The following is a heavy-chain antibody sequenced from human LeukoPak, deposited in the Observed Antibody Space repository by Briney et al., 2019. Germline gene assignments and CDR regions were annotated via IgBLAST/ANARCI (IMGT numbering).Heavy chain of an antibody. CDR2: ISSSGTTM. Sequence: FLRLSCAGSGFNLKSYEMNWVRPGPRKGLEWVSYISSSGTTMFFAESVKGRSTISRDNAKNSMSLQMNSLRAQDTAVYYCPRVLVNYFDYWGQGTLVTVSS. J-gene: IGHJ4*02. CDR3: PRVLVNYFDY. D-gene: IGHD3-9*01. V-gene: IGHV3-48*03. CDR1: GFNLKSYE.